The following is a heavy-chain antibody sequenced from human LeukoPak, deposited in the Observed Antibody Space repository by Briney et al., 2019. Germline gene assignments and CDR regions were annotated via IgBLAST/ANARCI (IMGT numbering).Heavy chain of an antibody. CDR2: INHSGST. CDR1: GGSFSGYY. Sequence: SETLSLTCAVYGGSFSGYYWSWIRQPPGKGLECIGEINHSGSTNYNPSLKSRVTISVDTSKNQFSLKLSSVTAADTAVYYCARGRIVVVVAATYGAFDIWGQGTMVTVSS. CDR3: ARGRIVVVVAATYGAFDI. J-gene: IGHJ3*02. V-gene: IGHV4-34*01. D-gene: IGHD2-15*01.